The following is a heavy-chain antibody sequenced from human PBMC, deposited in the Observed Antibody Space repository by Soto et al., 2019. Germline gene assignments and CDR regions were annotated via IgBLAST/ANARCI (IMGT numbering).Heavy chain of an antibody. CDR3: ARFHSGWYRYYYYYGMDV. CDR1: GFTFSSYS. CDR2: ISSSSSYI. V-gene: IGHV3-21*01. Sequence: GGSLRLSCAASGFTFSSYSMNWVRQAPGKGLEWVSSISSSSSYIYYADSVKGRFTISRDNAKNSLYLQMNSLRAEDTAVYYCARFHSGWYRYYYYYGMDVWGQGTTVTVSS. D-gene: IGHD6-19*01. J-gene: IGHJ6*02.